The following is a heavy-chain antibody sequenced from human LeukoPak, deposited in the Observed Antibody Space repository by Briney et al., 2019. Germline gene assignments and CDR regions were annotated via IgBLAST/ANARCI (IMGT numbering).Heavy chain of an antibody. Sequence: GGSLRLSCAASGFTVSSKYMNWVRQAPGKGLEWVSVIYSGGSTYYADSVKGRFTISRDNSKNTLYLQMNSLRAEDTAVYYCARDNYYGSGSYSDYWGQGTLVTVSS. CDR1: GFTVSSKY. J-gene: IGHJ4*02. CDR3: ARDNYYGSGSYSDY. CDR2: IYSGGST. V-gene: IGHV3-66*01. D-gene: IGHD3-10*01.